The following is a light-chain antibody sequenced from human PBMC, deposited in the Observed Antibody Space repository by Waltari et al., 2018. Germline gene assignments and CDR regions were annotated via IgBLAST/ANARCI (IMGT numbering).Light chain of an antibody. CDR1: AGAVGGSDH. Sequence: QSALTQPASVSGSRGQSTTISCTTTAGAVGGSDHVSWYQQLPGKAPKLMVFDVTSRPSGISNRFSGSKADNTASLTISGLQVEDEADYYCSSYRDSSAYVVFGGGTKLTVL. CDR3: SSYRDSSAYVV. J-gene: IGLJ2*01. CDR2: DVT. V-gene: IGLV2-14*01.